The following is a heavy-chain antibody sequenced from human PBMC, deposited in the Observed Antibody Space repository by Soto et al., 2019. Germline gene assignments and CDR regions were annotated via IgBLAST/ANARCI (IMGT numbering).Heavy chain of an antibody. CDR2: VTGSGGRK. V-gene: IGHV3-23*01. CDR1: GFTFSNYA. J-gene: IGHJ4*02. CDR3: AKDLTPNPVDIVVSSYLDF. Sequence: EVQLLESGGGLVQPGGSLRLSCAASGFTFSNYAMTWVRQAPGKGLEWVSTVTGSGGRKSYTDSVKGRFTISRDNSNSKNTLYLQMNSLRAEDTAIYYCAKDLTPNPVDIVVSSYLDFWGQGTLVTVSS. D-gene: IGHD2-2*01.